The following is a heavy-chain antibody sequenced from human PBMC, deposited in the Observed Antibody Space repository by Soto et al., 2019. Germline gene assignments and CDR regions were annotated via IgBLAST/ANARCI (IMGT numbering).Heavy chain of an antibody. D-gene: IGHD3-9*01. J-gene: IGHJ4*02. V-gene: IGHV3-33*01. CDR3: ARGSKMIMTGYSLRFDY. CDR2: IWYDGSNK. Sequence: GGSLRLSCAASGFTFSSYGMHWVRQAPGKGLEWVAVIWYDGSNKYYADSVKGRFTISRDNSKNTLYLQMNSLRAENTAVYYCARGSKMIMTGYSLRFDYWGQGTLVTVSS. CDR1: GFTFSSYG.